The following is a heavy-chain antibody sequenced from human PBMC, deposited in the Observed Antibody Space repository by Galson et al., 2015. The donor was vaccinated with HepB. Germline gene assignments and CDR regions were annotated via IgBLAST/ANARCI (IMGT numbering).Heavy chain of an antibody. CDR3: ARFYYSYGSYFDY. Sequence: SLRLSCAAPGFSFSNYWMSWVRQAPGKGLEWVANIKQDGSEQYYVDSVKGRFTISRDNAKNSLYLQMNSLRAEDTAVYYCARFYYSYGSYFDYWGQGTLVTVSS. CDR2: IKQDGSEQ. V-gene: IGHV3-7*01. J-gene: IGHJ4*02. D-gene: IGHD5-18*01. CDR1: GFSFSNYW.